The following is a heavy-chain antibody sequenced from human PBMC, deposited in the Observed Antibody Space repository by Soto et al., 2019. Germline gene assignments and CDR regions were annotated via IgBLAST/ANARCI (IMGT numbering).Heavy chain of an antibody. Sequence: GGSLRLSCAASGFTVSSNYMSWVRQAPGKGLEWVSVIYSGGSTYYADSVKGRFTISRDNSKNTLYLQMNSLRAEDTAVYDCARDAQSQGYDRIKYYYYYMDVWGKGTTVTVSS. D-gene: IGHD5-12*01. CDR3: ARDAQSQGYDRIKYYYYYMDV. J-gene: IGHJ6*03. CDR1: GFTVSSNY. CDR2: IYSGGST. V-gene: IGHV3-66*01.